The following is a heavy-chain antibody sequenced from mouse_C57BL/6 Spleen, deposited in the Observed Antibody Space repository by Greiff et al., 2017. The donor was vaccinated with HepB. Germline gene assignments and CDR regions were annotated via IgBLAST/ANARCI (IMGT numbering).Heavy chain of an antibody. J-gene: IGHJ4*01. CDR1: GYTFTSYW. CDR3: ESNYDAMDY. V-gene: IGHV1-55*01. Sequence: QVQLQQPGAELVKPGASVKMSCKASGYTFTSYWITWVKQRPGQGLEWIGDIYPGSGSTNYNEKFKSKATLTVDKSSSTAYMQLSSLTSEDSAVYYCESNYDAMDYWGQGTSVTVSS. CDR2: IYPGSGST.